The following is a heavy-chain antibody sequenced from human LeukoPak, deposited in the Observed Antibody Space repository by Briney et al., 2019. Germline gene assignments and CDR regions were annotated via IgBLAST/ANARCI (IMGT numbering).Heavy chain of an antibody. Sequence: SETLSLTCTVSGYSISSGYYWGWIRQPPGKGLEWIGSIYHSGSTYYNPSLKSRVTISVGRSKNQFSLKLSSVTAADTAVYYCARVRFLEWLLYLFDYWGQGALVTVSS. CDR2: IYHSGST. J-gene: IGHJ4*02. CDR1: GYSISSGYY. D-gene: IGHD3-3*01. CDR3: ARVRFLEWLLYLFDY. V-gene: IGHV4-38-2*02.